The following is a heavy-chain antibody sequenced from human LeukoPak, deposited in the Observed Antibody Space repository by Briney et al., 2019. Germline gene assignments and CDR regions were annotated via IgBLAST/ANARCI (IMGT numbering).Heavy chain of an antibody. CDR1: GFTFSSYA. CDR2: ISGSGGST. V-gene: IGHV3-23*01. CDR3: AKDGHYGHDAFDI. Sequence: HTGGSLRLSCAASGFTFSSYAMSWVRQAPGKGLEWVSAISGSGGSTYYADSVKGRFTISRDNSKNTLYLQMNSLRAEDTAVYYCAKDGHYGHDAFDIWGQGTMVTVSS. J-gene: IGHJ3*02. D-gene: IGHD4-17*01.